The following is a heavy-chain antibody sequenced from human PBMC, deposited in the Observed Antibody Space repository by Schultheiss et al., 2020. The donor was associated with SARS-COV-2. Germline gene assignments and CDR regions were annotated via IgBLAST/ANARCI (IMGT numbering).Heavy chain of an antibody. CDR2: IYHSGGT. D-gene: IGHD5-18*01. Sequence: SETLSLTCTVSGGSVTSASYYWSWIRQSPGRGLEWIGYIYHSGGTRYHPSLKSRVTISLDTSKNQFSLKLTSVIAADTAVYYCARVDLETALVEGLDVWGQGSTVTVSS. V-gene: IGHV4-61*01. CDR1: GGSVTSASYY. CDR3: ARVDLETALVEGLDV. J-gene: IGHJ6*02.